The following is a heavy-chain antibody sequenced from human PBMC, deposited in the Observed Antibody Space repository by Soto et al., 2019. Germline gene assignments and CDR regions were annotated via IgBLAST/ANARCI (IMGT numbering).Heavy chain of an antibody. J-gene: IGHJ5*02. CDR2: ISYSGTT. Sequence: QVQLQESGPGPVKPSQTLSLTCTVSGDSISSINNYWSWIRQPPGEGLEWIGFISYSGTTSYSPSLKSRVAISLDTSKNQFSLSLNFVTAADTAVYYCARGRGYSYGLDPWGQGSLVTVSS. CDR1: GDSISSINNY. V-gene: IGHV4-30-4*01. D-gene: IGHD5-18*01. CDR3: ARGRGYSYGLDP.